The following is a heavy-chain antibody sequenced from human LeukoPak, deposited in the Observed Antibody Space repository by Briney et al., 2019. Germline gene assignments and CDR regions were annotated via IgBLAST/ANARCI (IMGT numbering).Heavy chain of an antibody. CDR1: GFTFSNAW. V-gene: IGHV3-15*01. D-gene: IGHD2-15*01. Sequence: PGGSLRLSCAASGFTFSNAWMNWVRQAPGKGLEWVGRIKSKPNGGTTDYAAPVKGRFTISRDDSKNTLYLQMSSLKTEDTAVYYCTTTYSQAYWNYWGQGTLVTVSS. CDR3: TTTYSQAYWNY. CDR2: IKSKPNGGTT. J-gene: IGHJ4*02.